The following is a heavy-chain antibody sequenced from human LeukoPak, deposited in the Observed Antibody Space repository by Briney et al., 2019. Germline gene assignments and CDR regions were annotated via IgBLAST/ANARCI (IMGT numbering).Heavy chain of an antibody. CDR2: INPNSGDT. CDR1: GYIFTGYY. D-gene: IGHD3-22*01. V-gene: IGHV1-2*02. Sequence: GASVKVSCKASGYIFTGYYMHWVRQAPGQGLEWMGWINPNSGDTNYAQRFQGRVTMTRDTSTSTVYMELSSLRSEDTAMYYCARDRTHYYESSGYYSRWEYWGQGTLVTVSS. CDR3: ARDRTHYYESSGYYSRWEY. J-gene: IGHJ4*02.